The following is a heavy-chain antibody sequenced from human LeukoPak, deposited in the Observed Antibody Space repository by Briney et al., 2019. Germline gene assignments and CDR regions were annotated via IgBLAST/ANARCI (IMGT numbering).Heavy chain of an antibody. D-gene: IGHD2-2*02. CDR2: IYYSGST. CDR3: AREEMLGYCSSTSCYSPYYFDY. Sequence: PSETLSLTCTVSGGSISSYYWSWIRQPPGKGLEWIGYIYYSGSTNYNPSLKSRVTISVDTSKNQFSLTLSSVTAADTAVYYCAREEMLGYCSSTSCYSPYYFDYWGQGTLVTVSS. CDR1: GGSISSYY. J-gene: IGHJ4*02. V-gene: IGHV4-59*01.